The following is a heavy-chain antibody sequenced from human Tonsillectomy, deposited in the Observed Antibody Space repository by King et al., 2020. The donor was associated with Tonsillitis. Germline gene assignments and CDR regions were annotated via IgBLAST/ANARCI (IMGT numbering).Heavy chain of an antibody. CDR1: GFTFRSYA. Sequence: VQLVESGGGLVQPGGSLRLSCAASGFTFRSYAMTWVRQAPGKGLEWVSAIDSSGGNTYYADSVKGRFTISRDNSKNTLYLQMNSLRDDDAVIYSCAKGWELDYFYSGMAVWGQGTTVTVSS. D-gene: IGHD1-26*01. CDR3: AKGWELDYFYSGMAV. CDR2: IDSSGGNT. J-gene: IGHJ6*02. V-gene: IGHV3-23*04.